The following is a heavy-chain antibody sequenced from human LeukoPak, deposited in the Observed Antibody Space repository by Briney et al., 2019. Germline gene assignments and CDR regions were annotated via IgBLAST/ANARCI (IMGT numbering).Heavy chain of an antibody. V-gene: IGHV3-53*01. J-gene: IGHJ4*02. CDR1: GFTVSINY. CDR2: IYSGGST. Sequence: GGSLRLSCVASGFTVSINYMSWVRQAPGKGLEWVSVIYSGGSTCYADSVKGRFTISRDNSKNTLYLQMNSLRAEDTAVYYCARDRYDSSGYTGYFDYWGQGTLVTVSS. CDR3: ARDRYDSSGYTGYFDY. D-gene: IGHD3-22*01.